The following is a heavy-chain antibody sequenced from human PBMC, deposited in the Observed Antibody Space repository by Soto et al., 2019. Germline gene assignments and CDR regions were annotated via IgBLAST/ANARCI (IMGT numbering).Heavy chain of an antibody. CDR1: GFNFITYR. V-gene: IGHV3-21*02. J-gene: IGHJ4*02. Sequence: VPLVESGGGPVRPGGSLRLSCAASGFNFITYRLNWVRQAPGKGLEWVASISSSAIYIDYADSVKGRFTISRDNANNSLYLQMNSLRAEDTATYYCVRDGLDYYDTERLYFDKWGQGTLVTVSS. CDR3: VRDGLDYYDTERLYFDK. D-gene: IGHD3-22*01. CDR2: ISSSAIYI.